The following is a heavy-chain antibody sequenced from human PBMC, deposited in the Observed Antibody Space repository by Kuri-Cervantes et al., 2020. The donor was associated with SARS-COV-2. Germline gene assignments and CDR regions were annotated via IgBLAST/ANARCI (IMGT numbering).Heavy chain of an antibody. J-gene: IGHJ6*02. CDR1: GFTFSGSA. Sequence: GGSLRLSCAASGFTFSGSAMHWVRQASGKGLEWVGRIRSKANSYATAYAASVQGRFTISRDNSKNTLYLQMNSLRAEDTAVHYCAKPPEGDYYYYYGIDVWGQGTTVTVSS. CDR2: IRSKANSYAT. V-gene: IGHV3-73*01. CDR3: AKPPEGDYYYYYGIDV. D-gene: IGHD4-17*01.